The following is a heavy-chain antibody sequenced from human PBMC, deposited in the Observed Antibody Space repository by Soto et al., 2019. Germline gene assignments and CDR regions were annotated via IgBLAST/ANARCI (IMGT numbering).Heavy chain of an antibody. J-gene: IGHJ4*02. CDR3: ARDYYDSSGYLAFLDY. D-gene: IGHD3-22*01. Sequence: PGGSLRLSCAASGFTFSSYAMHWVRQAPGKGLEWVAVISYDGSNKYYADSVKGRFTISRDNSKNSLYLQMNSLRAEDTAVYYCARDYYDSSGYLAFLDYWGQGTLVTVSS. V-gene: IGHV3-30-3*01. CDR1: GFTFSSYA. CDR2: ISYDGSNK.